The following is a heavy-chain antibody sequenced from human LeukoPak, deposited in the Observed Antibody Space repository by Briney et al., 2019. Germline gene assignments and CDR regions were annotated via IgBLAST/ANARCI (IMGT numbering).Heavy chain of an antibody. CDR2: ISYDGSNK. J-gene: IGHJ4*02. CDR1: GFTFSSYG. D-gene: IGHD2-2*01. Sequence: GGSLRLSCAASGFTFSSYGMHWVRQAPGKGLEWVAVISYDGSNKYYADSVKGRFTISRDNSKNTLYLQMNSLRAEDTAVYYCARSSTSGSYFDYWGQGTLVTVSS. CDR3: ARSSTSGSYFDY. V-gene: IGHV3-30*03.